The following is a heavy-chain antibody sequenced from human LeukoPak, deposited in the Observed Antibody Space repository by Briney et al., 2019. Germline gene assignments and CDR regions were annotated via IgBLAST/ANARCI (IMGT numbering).Heavy chain of an antibody. V-gene: IGHV1-8*01. CDR3: ARVGLDYDFWSGYYPPHYYYYGMDV. J-gene: IGHJ6*02. Sequence: ASVKVSCKTSGYSFTTYDITWVRQATGQGLEWMGWMNPNSGNTGYAQKFQGRVTMTRNTSISTAYMGLSSLRSEDTAVYYCARVGLDYDFWSGYYPPHYYYYGMDVWGQGTTVTVSS. D-gene: IGHD3-3*01. CDR2: MNPNSGNT. CDR1: GYSFTTYD.